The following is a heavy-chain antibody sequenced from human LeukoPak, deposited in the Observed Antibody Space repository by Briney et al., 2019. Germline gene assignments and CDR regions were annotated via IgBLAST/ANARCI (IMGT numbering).Heavy chain of an antibody. CDR2: IDPSGGST. CDR1: GYSFTSYY. Sequence: ASVKVSCKASGYSFTSYYMHWVRQAPGQGLEWMGIIDPSGGSTTYAQKFQGRITMTRGTSTSTVYMDLSSLTSEDTAIYYCASLGSGSSPIIDFDYWGQGTLVTVSS. D-gene: IGHD3-10*01. J-gene: IGHJ4*02. CDR3: ASLGSGSSPIIDFDY. V-gene: IGHV1-46*01.